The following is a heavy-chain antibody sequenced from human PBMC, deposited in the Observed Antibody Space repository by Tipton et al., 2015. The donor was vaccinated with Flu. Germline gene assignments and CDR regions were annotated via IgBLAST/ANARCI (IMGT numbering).Heavy chain of an antibody. V-gene: IGHV4-4*07. CDR2: IYTSGST. CDR1: GGSISSYY. CDR3: ARERGYYYGSGSYYDAFDI. D-gene: IGHD3-10*01. J-gene: IGHJ3*02. Sequence: LRLSCTVSGGSISSYYWSWIRQPAGKGLEWIGRIYTSGSTNYNPSLKSRVTMSVDTSKNQFSLKLSSVTAADTAVYYCARERGYYYGSGSYYDAFDIWGQGTMVTVSS.